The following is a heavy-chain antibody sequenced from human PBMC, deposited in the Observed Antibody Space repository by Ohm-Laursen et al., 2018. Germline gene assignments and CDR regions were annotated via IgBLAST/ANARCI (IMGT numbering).Heavy chain of an antibody. Sequence: TLSLTCTVSGGSISSYYWSWIRQPPGKGLEWLGRIDWDDEKYYSTSLKTRLTISKDTSKNQVVLTMTNMDPVDTAMYYCARIVAGPDYFDYWGQGALVTVSS. CDR2: IDWDDEK. J-gene: IGHJ4*02. V-gene: IGHV2-70*11. CDR3: ARIVAGPDYFDY. CDR1: GGSISSYY. D-gene: IGHD5-12*01.